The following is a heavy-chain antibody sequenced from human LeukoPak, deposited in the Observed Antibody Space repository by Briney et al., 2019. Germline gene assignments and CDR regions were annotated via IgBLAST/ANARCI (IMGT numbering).Heavy chain of an antibody. D-gene: IGHD1-26*01. J-gene: IGHJ4*02. CDR3: ARDEVGAPPVPPGGGGDY. CDR1: GYTFTSYY. Sequence: AASVKVSCKASGYTFTSYYMHWVRQAPGQGLEWMGIINPSGGSTSYAQKFQGRVTTTRDTSTSTVYMELSSLRSEDTAVYYCARDEVGAPPVPPGGGGDYWGQGTLVTVSS. V-gene: IGHV1-46*01. CDR2: INPSGGST.